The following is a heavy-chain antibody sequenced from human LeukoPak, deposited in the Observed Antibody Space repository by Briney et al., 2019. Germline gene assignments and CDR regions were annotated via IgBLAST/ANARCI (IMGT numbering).Heavy chain of an antibody. Sequence: GASVTVSFKGSGYTFTNDYMHWVRQRPGQGKEWMGLSNPHTGGTNYEQSFQERGTITRETAIRTAYMPLSRLRSDDPAVYYCAPTNAWSYYFDSWGQGTLVTVSS. D-gene: IGHD2-2*01. CDR1: GYTFTNDY. CDR2: SNPHTGGT. CDR3: APTNAWSYYFDS. J-gene: IGHJ4*02. V-gene: IGHV1-2*02.